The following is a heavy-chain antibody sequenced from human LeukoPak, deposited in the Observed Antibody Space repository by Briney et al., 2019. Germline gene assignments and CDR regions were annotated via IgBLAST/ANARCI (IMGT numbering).Heavy chain of an antibody. Sequence: PGGSLRLSCAASGISFSSYWMTWVRQAPGKGLEWVASIKQDGSEKYYVDSVKGRFTLSRDNAKNSLFLQMNSLRAEDTAVYYCAMFGLVAAIDSWGQGTLVTVSS. CDR2: IKQDGSEK. D-gene: IGHD5-12*01. CDR1: GISFSSYW. J-gene: IGHJ4*02. V-gene: IGHV3-7*02. CDR3: AMFGLVAAIDS.